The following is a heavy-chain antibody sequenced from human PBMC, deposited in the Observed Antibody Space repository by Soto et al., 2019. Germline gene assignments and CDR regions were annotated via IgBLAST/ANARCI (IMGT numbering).Heavy chain of an antibody. CDR2: IYHSGST. Sequence: QLQLQESGSGLVKPSQTLSLTCAVSGGSISSGGYSWSWIRQPPGKGLEWIGYIYHSGSTYYNPSLKSRVTISVDRSKNQFSLKLSSVTAADTAVYYCARRGFGLGYCSGGSCYSGWFDPRGQGTLVTVSS. CDR3: ARRGFGLGYCSGGSCYSGWFDP. J-gene: IGHJ5*02. CDR1: GGSISSGGYS. D-gene: IGHD2-15*01. V-gene: IGHV4-30-2*01.